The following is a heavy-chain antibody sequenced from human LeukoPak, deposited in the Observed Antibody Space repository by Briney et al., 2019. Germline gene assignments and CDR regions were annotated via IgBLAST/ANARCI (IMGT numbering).Heavy chain of an antibody. CDR2: IYYSGST. J-gene: IGHJ4*02. V-gene: IGHV4-31*11. D-gene: IGHD5-24*01. CDR1: GGSISSGGYY. Sequence: SETLSLTCAVSGGSISSGGYYWSWIRQHPGKGLEWIGYIYYSGSTYYNPSLKSRVTISVDTSKNQFSLKLSSVTAADTAVYYCARDGGYNRNLFFDYWGQGTLVTVSS. CDR3: ARDGGYNRNLFFDY.